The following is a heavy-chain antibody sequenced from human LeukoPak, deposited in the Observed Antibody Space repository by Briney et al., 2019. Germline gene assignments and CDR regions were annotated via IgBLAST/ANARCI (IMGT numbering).Heavy chain of an antibody. V-gene: IGHV3-48*01. Sequence: PGGSLRLSCATSGFTFSSYNMNWVRQAPGKGLEWVSFISSNGKTIHYADSVKGRFTISRDNAKNSLYLQMNGLRAEDTAVYYCARDPAEADCWGQGTLVTVSS. CDR2: ISSNGKTI. CDR3: ARDPAEADC. CDR1: GFTFSSYN. J-gene: IGHJ4*02.